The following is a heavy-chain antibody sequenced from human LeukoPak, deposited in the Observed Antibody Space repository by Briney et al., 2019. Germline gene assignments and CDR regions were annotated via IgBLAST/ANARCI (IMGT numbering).Heavy chain of an antibody. CDR3: ARETTIVGADY. D-gene: IGHD1-26*01. Sequence: ASVKVSCKVSGGTFSSYAISWVRHAPGQGLEWMGGIIPIFRSGNYAQKFQGRVTITADESTTTAYMDLSSLRSEDTAIYYCARETTIVGADYWGQGTLVTVSS. V-gene: IGHV1-69*13. CDR2: IIPIFRSG. CDR1: GGTFSSYA. J-gene: IGHJ4*02.